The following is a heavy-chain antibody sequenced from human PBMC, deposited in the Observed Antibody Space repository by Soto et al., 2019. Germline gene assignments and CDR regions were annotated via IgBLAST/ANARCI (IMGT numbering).Heavy chain of an antibody. CDR1: GFTFSNAW. D-gene: IGHD4-17*01. Sequence: GGSLRLSCAASGFTFSNAWMSWVRQAPGKGLEWVGRIKSKTDGGTTDYAAPVKGRFTISRDDSKNTLYLQMNSLKTEDTAVYYCTTMTTVTTFDYYGMDVWGQGTTVTVS. CDR3: TTMTTVTTFDYYGMDV. J-gene: IGHJ6*02. V-gene: IGHV3-15*01. CDR2: IKSKTDGGTT.